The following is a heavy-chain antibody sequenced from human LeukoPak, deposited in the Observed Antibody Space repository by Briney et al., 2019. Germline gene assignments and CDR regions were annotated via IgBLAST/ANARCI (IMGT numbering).Heavy chain of an antibody. Sequence: SETLSLTCNVSGGSINSNNHYWGWIRQPPGKGLEWLGSINYSGTIFYSPSLNSRVTISVDTSGNQFSLKLTSATAADTAVYYCARHPGYSSGWWYFDFWGQGTLVTVSS. J-gene: IGHJ4*02. CDR1: GGSINSNNHY. CDR2: INYSGTI. CDR3: ARHPGYSSGWWYFDF. D-gene: IGHD5-18*01. V-gene: IGHV4-39*01.